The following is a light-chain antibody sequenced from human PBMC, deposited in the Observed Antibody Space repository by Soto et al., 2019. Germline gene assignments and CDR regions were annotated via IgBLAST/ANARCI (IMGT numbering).Light chain of an antibody. Sequence: DIQMTQSPSTLSASVGDSVTITCRASQNIRNWLAWYQQKPGKAPNPLIYDASSLKSGVPARFSGGGSGTEFTLTISSLQPEDFGTYYCQQYNSYSPSFGPGTKVDIK. CDR1: QNIRNW. CDR3: QQYNSYSPS. V-gene: IGKV1-5*01. CDR2: DAS. J-gene: IGKJ3*01.